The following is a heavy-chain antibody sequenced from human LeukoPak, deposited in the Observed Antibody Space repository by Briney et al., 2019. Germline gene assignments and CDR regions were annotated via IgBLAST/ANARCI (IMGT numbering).Heavy chain of an antibody. V-gene: IGHV4-31*03. J-gene: IGHJ4*02. CDR3: ARASVYCSSTSCSDY. D-gene: IGHD2-2*01. CDR2: IYYSGST. CDR1: GGFISSGGYY. Sequence: SETLSLTCTVSGGFISSGGYYWSWIRQHPGKGLEWIGYIYYSGSTYYNPSLKSRVTISVDTSKNQFSLKLSSVTAADTAVYYCARASVYCSSTSCSDYWGQGTLVTVSS.